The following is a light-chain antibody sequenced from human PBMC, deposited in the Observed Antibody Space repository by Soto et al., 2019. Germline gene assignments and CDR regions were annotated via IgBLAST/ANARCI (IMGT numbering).Light chain of an antibody. V-gene: IGLV2-14*01. CDR1: SSDVGGYNY. Sequence: QSALTQPASVSGSPGQSITISCTGTSSDVGGYNYVSWYQQYPGKAPKLMIYDVSNRPSGVSNRFSGSKSGNTASLTISGLQAEDEADDYCSSYTSSRPYVFGTGTKLTVL. CDR2: DVS. J-gene: IGLJ1*01. CDR3: SSYTSSRPYV.